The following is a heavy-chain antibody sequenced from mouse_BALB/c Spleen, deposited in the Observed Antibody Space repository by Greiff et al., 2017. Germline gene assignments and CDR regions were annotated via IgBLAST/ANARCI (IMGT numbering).Heavy chain of an antibody. Sequence: GKLVESGGGLVKPGGSLKLSCAASGFTFSSYAMSWVRQTPEKRLEWVASISSGGSTYYPDSVKGRFTISRDNARNILYLQMSSLRSEDTAMYYCARGASYYGNYGFAYWGQGTLVTVSA. CDR3: ARGASYYGNYGFAY. D-gene: IGHD2-10*01. CDR2: ISSGGST. V-gene: IGHV5-6-5*01. J-gene: IGHJ3*01. CDR1: GFTFSSYA.